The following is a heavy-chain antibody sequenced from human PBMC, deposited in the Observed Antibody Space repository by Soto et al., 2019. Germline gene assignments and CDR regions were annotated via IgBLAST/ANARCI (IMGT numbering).Heavy chain of an antibody. V-gene: IGHV2-5*01. CDR2: IFCTDDE. Sequence: QITLKESGPTLVKPTQTLTLTCTFSGFSLTTNGVGVGWIRQPPGKAMEWLALIFCTDDERYSTSLKSRLTITQDTSNNQVVLTMTNMDPLDTATYYFGHTGYIYDPYGYWGLGTLVSVSS. J-gene: IGHJ4*01. D-gene: IGHD5-18*01. CDR3: GHTGYIYDPYGY. CDR1: GFSLTTNGVG.